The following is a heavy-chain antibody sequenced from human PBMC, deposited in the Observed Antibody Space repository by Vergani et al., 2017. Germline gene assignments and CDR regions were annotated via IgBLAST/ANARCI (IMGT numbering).Heavy chain of an antibody. D-gene: IGHD1-14*01. J-gene: IGHJ4*02. V-gene: IGHV4-59*08. CDR1: GGSISSYY. CDR3: ARSRTIAPSFDY. CDR2: IYYSVST. Sequence: QVQLPESGPGLVKPSETLSLTCTVSGGSISSYYWSWIRQPPGKGLEWIGYIYYSVSTNYNPPLKSLVTISVDTSKNQCSLKLSSVTAADTAVYYCARSRTIAPSFDYWGQGTLVTVSS.